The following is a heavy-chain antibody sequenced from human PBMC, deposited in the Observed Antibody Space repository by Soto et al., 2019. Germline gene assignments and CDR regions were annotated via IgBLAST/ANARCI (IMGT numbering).Heavy chain of an antibody. V-gene: IGHV4-59*01. D-gene: IGHD3-10*01. CDR2: IYYSGST. Sequence: PSETLSLTCTVSGGSISSYYWSWIRQPPGKGLEWIGYIYYSGSTNYNPSLKSRVTISVDTSKNQFSLKLSSVTAADTAVYYCARGESYYGSGSYWSWGQRTLVTVSS. CDR1: GGSISSYY. CDR3: ARGESYYGSGSYWS. J-gene: IGHJ4*02.